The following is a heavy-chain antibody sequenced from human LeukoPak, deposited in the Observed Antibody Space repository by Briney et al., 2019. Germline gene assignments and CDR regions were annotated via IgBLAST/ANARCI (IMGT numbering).Heavy chain of an antibody. CDR1: GYSISSGYY. D-gene: IGHD6-13*01. CDR3: ARGAIAAAGLGWFDP. V-gene: IGHV4-38-2*01. CDR2: IYHSGST. Sequence: PSETLSLTCAVSGYSISSGYYWGWIRQPPGKGPEWIGSIYHSGSTYYNPSPKSRVTISVDTSKNQFSLRLSSVTAADTAVYYCARGAIAAAGLGWFDPWGQGTLVTVSS. J-gene: IGHJ5*02.